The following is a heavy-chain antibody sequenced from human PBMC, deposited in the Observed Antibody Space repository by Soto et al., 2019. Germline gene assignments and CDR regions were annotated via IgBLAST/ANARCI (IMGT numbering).Heavy chain of an antibody. V-gene: IGHV4-59*08. CDR2: IHYSGST. D-gene: IGHD3-16*01. Sequence: SETLSLTCTVSGDSISSYYWSWIRQPPGKGLEWIGYIHYSGSTNYNPSLKSQLTILVDTSKNQFSLKLSSVTAADTAVYYCGRLGGQFSASYYYFYLDVWGKGATVTVSS. J-gene: IGHJ6*03. CDR1: GDSISSYY. CDR3: GRLGGQFSASYYYFYLDV.